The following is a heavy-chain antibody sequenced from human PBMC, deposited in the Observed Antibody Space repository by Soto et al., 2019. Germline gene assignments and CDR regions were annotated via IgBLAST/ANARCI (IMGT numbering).Heavy chain of an antibody. CDR1: GFTFSSYS. CDR2: ITSSSAFL. Sequence: LRLSCAASGFTFSSYSMNWVRQAPGKGLEWVSSITSSSAFLYYADSLKGRFTISRDNARNSLYLQMHSLRAEDTAVYYCARETASGTTNLDYWGQGTLVTVSS. CDR3: ARETASGTTNLDY. V-gene: IGHV3-21*01. D-gene: IGHD1-7*01. J-gene: IGHJ4*02.